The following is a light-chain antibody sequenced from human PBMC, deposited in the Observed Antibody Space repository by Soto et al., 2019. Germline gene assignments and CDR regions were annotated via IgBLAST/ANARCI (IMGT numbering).Light chain of an antibody. Sequence: QSALTQPPSASGTPGQRVTISCSGSSSNIGSNYVYWYQQLPGTAPKLLIYRNNQRPSGVPDRFSGSKSGTSASLAISGLRSEDEADYYCAAWDDSLSDQWVFGGGTKLTVL. CDR2: RNN. J-gene: IGLJ3*02. CDR3: AAWDDSLSDQWV. CDR1: SSNIGSNY. V-gene: IGLV1-47*01.